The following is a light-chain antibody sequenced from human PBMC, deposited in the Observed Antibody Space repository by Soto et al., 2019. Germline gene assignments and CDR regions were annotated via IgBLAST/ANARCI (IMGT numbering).Light chain of an antibody. V-gene: IGLV2-11*01. CDR2: DVS. Sequence: QSALTQPRSVSGSPGQSVTISCTGTSSDVGSYNYVSWYQQHAGKVPKLMIYDVSKRPSGVPDRFSGSKSGNTASLTISGLQAEDEADYYCCSYAGNYVVFGGGTKLTVL. J-gene: IGLJ2*01. CDR1: SSDVGSYNY. CDR3: CSYAGNYVV.